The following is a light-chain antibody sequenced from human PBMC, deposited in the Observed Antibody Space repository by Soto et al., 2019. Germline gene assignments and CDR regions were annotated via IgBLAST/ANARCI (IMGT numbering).Light chain of an antibody. Sequence: QSVLTQPPSASGTPEQRVTSSPLESSPNIGSNYVYWYHQFPGTAPKLLIYRNNQRLPGVPDRLSGSKSGTSASLAISGLRSEDEADYYCAAWDDSLSGRVFGTGTKVTVL. CDR3: AAWDDSLSGRV. J-gene: IGLJ1*01. V-gene: IGLV1-47*01. CDR2: RNN. CDR1: SPNIGSNY.